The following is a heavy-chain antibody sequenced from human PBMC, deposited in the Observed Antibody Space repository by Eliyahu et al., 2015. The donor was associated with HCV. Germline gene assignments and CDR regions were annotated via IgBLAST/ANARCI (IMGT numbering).Heavy chain of an antibody. Sequence: QLQLQESGPGLVKPSETLSLXCTVSGGSIXXSSYYWGWIRQPPGKGLEWIGSIYYSGSTYYNPXLKSRVTISVDTSKNQFSLKLSSVTAADTAVYYCAREKIVVVPAAPLPGGWFDPWGQGTLVTVSS. J-gene: IGHJ5*02. CDR2: IYYSGST. CDR3: AREKIVVVPAAPLPGGWFDP. CDR1: GGSIXXSSYY. V-gene: IGHV4-39*02. D-gene: IGHD2-2*01.